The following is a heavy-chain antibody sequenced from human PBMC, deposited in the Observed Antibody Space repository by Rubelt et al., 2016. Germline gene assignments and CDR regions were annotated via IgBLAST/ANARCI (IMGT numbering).Heavy chain of an antibody. V-gene: IGHV4-34*01. D-gene: IGHD3-22*01. Sequence: QVQLQQWGAGLLKPSETLSLTCAVYGGSFSGYYWSWIRQPPGKGLEWIGEINHSGSTNYNPSLKSRVTISVATAKNQFSLKLSSVTAADTAVYYCARAPLEDSSGYYFDYWGQGTLVTVSS. CDR2: INHSGST. J-gene: IGHJ4*02. CDR1: GGSFSGYY. CDR3: ARAPLEDSSGYYFDY.